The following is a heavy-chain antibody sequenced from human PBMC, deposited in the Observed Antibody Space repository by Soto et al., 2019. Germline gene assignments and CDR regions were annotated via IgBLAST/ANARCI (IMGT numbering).Heavy chain of an antibody. CDR1: GFSFSDSY. Sequence: QVQLVESGGGLVKPGGSLRLSCAASGFSFSDSYMSWVRQAPGKGLEWVAYISGSSGYTGYADSVKGRFTISRDNAKNSLYLQMDRLRVEDTAVYYCARDRGGYGPPAVWGKGTTVTVSS. V-gene: IGHV3-11*06. CDR3: ARDRGGYGPPAV. CDR2: ISGSSGYT. D-gene: IGHD3-10*01. J-gene: IGHJ6*04.